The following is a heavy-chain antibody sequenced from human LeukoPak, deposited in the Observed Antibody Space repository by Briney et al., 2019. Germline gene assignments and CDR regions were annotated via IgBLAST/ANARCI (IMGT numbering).Heavy chain of an antibody. CDR3: ARLIILRRAHDAFDI. CDR2: IYPGDSDT. J-gene: IGHJ3*02. D-gene: IGHD3-10*01. Sequence: GESLKISCKGSGYSFTSYWIGWVRQMPGKGLEWMGIIYPGDSDTRYSPSFQGQVTISADKSISTAYLQWSSLKASDTAIYYCARLIILRRAHDAFDIWGQGTMVTVSS. V-gene: IGHV5-51*01. CDR1: GYSFTSYW.